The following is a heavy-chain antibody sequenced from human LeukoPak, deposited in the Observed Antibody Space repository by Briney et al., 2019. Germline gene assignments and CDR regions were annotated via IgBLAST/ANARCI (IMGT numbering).Heavy chain of an antibody. Sequence: SETLSLTCTVSGGSINTYCWSWIRQPPGEGLEWIGYTYYSGSTNYNPSLKSRVIILVDTSKNQFSLKLSSVTAADTAVYYCARSRATMVRGSPNWNFDYWGQGILVTVSS. CDR1: GGSINTYC. J-gene: IGHJ4*02. D-gene: IGHD3-10*01. CDR3: ARSRATMVRGSPNWNFDY. CDR2: TYYSGST. V-gene: IGHV4-59*01.